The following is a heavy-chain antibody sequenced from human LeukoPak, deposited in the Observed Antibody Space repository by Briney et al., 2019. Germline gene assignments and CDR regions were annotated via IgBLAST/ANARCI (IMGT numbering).Heavy chain of an antibody. Sequence: GGSLRLSCAASGFTFSSYWMHWVRQAPGKGLVWVSRIYSDGISTSYADSVKGRFTISRDNSKNTLYLQMNSLRAEDTAVYYCAKGPYNWNYGAFDYWGQGTLVTVSS. D-gene: IGHD1-7*01. J-gene: IGHJ4*02. V-gene: IGHV3-74*01. CDR3: AKGPYNWNYGAFDY. CDR1: GFTFSSYW. CDR2: IYSDGIST.